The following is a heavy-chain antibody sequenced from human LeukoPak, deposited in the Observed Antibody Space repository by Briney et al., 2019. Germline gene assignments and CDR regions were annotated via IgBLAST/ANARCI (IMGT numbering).Heavy chain of an antibody. D-gene: IGHD3-22*01. Sequence: PSETLSLTCTVSGGSISSYYWSWIRQPPGKGLEWIGYIYYSGSTNYNPSLKSRVTISVDTSKNQFSLKLSSVTAADTAVYYCALMWGDSSGYCYGTLDYWGQGTLVTVSS. CDR1: GGSISSYY. V-gene: IGHV4-59*01. CDR3: ALMWGDSSGYCYGTLDY. CDR2: IYYSGST. J-gene: IGHJ4*02.